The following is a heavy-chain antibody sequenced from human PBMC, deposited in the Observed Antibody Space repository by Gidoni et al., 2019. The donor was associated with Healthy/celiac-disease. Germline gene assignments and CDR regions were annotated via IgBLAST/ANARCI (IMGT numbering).Heavy chain of an antibody. CDR3: ARTSITRAFDI. D-gene: IGHD3-3*01. J-gene: IGHJ3*02. V-gene: IGHV3-7*01. CDR2: IKQDGSEK. Sequence: EVQLVESGGGLVQPGGSMRLSCAASGFTFSSYWMSWVRQAPGKGLEWVANIKQDGSEKYYVDSVKGRFTISRDNAKNSLYLQMNSLRAEDTAVYYCARTSITRAFDIWGQGTMVTVSS. CDR1: GFTFSSYW.